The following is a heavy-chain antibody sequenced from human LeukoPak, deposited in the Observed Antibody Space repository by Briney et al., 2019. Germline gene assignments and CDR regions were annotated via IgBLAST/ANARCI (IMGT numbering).Heavy chain of an antibody. Sequence: SETLSLTCSVSGGSIAVNHYYWGWIRQPPGRGLEWIGSGLYTGKTYSNPSPRSRVTISVDTSKNEFSLKLSSGTAADPAVYYWARGPSLASGYYYGAFDIWGQGTMVTVSS. V-gene: IGHV4-39*01. CDR3: ARGPSLASGYYYGAFDI. CDR1: GGSIAVNHYY. D-gene: IGHD3-22*01. J-gene: IGHJ3*02. CDR2: GLYTGKT.